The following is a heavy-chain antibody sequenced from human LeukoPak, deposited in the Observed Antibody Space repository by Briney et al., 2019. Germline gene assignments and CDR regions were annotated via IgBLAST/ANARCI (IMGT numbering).Heavy chain of an antibody. V-gene: IGHV1-69*05. D-gene: IGHD4-17*01. CDR3: ARVSVYGDYVVDY. J-gene: IGHJ4*02. CDR2: IIPIFGTA. Sequence: SVKVSCKASGGTFSSYAISWVRQAPGQGPEWMGGIIPIFGTANYAQKFQGRVTITTDESTSTAYMELSSLRSEDTAVYYCARVSVYGDYVVDYWGQGTLVTVSS. CDR1: GGTFSSYA.